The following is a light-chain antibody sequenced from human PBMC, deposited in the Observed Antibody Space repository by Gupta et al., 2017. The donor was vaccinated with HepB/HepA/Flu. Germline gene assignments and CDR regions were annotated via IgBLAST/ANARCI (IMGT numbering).Light chain of an antibody. Sequence: EIVMTQSPATLSVSPGERSTVSCSASQSVSSNLAWYQQNPGQAPRLLIYRASTRAPGLPARISGSGSGTEFTLTISSLQSEDFAVYYCRQEDNWPLTFGRGTKVEIK. J-gene: IGKJ4*01. CDR2: RAS. CDR1: QSVSSN. V-gene: IGKV3-15*01. CDR3: RQEDNWPLT.